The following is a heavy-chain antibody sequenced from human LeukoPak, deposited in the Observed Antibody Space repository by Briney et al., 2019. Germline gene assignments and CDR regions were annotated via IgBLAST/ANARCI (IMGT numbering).Heavy chain of an antibody. V-gene: IGHV1-2*04. CDR1: GYKFTDYY. D-gene: IGHD2/OR15-2a*01. J-gene: IGHJ2*01. CDR3: ARGSPSYAQWHFDL. CDR2: IIPNTGGT. Sequence: ASVKVSCRASGYKFTDYYLHWVRQAPGQGLEWMGWIIPNTGGTNYAQKFQDWVTMSSDTSISTAYMELSSLRSDDTAVYYCARGSPSYAQWHFDLWGRGTLVTVSS.